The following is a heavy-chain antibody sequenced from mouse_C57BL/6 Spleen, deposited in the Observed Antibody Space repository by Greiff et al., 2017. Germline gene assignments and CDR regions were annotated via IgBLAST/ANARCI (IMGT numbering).Heavy chain of an antibody. J-gene: IGHJ4*01. D-gene: IGHD2-1*01. CDR2: ISYDGSN. CDR1: GYSITSGYY. CDR3: ARVDGNPYYYAMDY. V-gene: IGHV3-6*01. Sequence: VQLKESGPGLVKPSQSLSLTCSVTGYSITSGYYWNWIRQFPGNKLEWMGYISYDGSNNYNPSLKNRISITRDTSKNQFFLKLNSVTTEDTATYYCARVDGNPYYYAMDYWGQGTSVTVSS.